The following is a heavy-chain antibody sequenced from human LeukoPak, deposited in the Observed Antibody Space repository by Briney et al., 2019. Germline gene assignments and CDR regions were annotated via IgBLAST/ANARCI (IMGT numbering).Heavy chain of an antibody. J-gene: IGHJ4*02. CDR2: ITGSGGST. CDR3: AKGQGSDCLPTFDS. CDR1: GFTLTGYA. Sequence: GGSPRLSPAASGFTLTGYAMSCGCHTPRERLGSGSGITGSGGSTYYADYVKGRFTISRDNSKTTLYLQMKSLRAEDTGVYYCAKGQGSDCLPTFDSWGQGTLVNVPS. D-gene: IGHD2-21*02. V-gene: IGHV3-23*01.